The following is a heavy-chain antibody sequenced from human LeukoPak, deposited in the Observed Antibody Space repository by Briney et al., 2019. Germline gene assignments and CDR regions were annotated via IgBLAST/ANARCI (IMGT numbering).Heavy chain of an antibody. D-gene: IGHD3-16*01. V-gene: IGHV3-48*02. CDR3: ARDSGGGYSMDV. CDR1: GFTFSSYH. CDR2: ISGRNIAI. J-gene: IGHJ6*02. Sequence: PGRSLRLSCAASGFTFSSYHMNWVRQAPGKGLEWVSYISGRNIAIYYADSVKGRFTISRDDAKNSLYLQMNSLRDEDTALYYCARDSGGGYSMDVWGQGTTVTVSS.